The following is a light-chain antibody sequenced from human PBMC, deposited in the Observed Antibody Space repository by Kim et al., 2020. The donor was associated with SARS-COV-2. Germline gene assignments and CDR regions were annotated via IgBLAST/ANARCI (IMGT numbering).Light chain of an antibody. Sequence: SASVGDRVTITCQASQEIKKYLNWYQQKPGKAPKLLIYDASNLETGVPSRFSGSGSGTDFIFTITSLQPEDIATYYCQQYLNFLTFGGGTKVDIK. V-gene: IGKV1-33*01. J-gene: IGKJ4*01. CDR1: QEIKKY. CDR2: DAS. CDR3: QQYLNFLT.